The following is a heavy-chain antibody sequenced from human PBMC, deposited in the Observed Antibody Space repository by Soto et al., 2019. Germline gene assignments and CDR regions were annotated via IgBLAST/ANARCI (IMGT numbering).Heavy chain of an antibody. V-gene: IGHV3-74*01. J-gene: IGHJ4*02. CDR1: GFTFSNYW. CDR2: INTDGSST. CDR3: ARDNWTSY. D-gene: IGHD1-20*01. Sequence: EVQLVESGGGLVQPGGSLRLSCVASGFTFSNYWMHWVRQAPGKGLVWVSRINTDGSSTNYADSVKGRFTISRDNAKNMVYLQMNSLRVEDTAVYYCARDNWTSYWGQGTLVTVSS.